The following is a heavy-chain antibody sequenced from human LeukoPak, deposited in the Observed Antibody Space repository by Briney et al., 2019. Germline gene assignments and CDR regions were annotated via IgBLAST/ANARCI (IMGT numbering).Heavy chain of an antibody. CDR2: IHSSGST. V-gene: IGHV4-59*01. J-gene: IGHJ4*02. CDR1: GGSISGYY. CDR3: ARGTVARGLDY. Sequence: PSETLSLTCGVSGGSISGYYWSWIRRPPEKGLEWIGYIHSSGSTNYSPSLKSRLTLSVDTSKNQFSLNLNSVTAADTAVYYCARGTVARGLDYWGQGTLVTVSS. D-gene: IGHD4-17*01.